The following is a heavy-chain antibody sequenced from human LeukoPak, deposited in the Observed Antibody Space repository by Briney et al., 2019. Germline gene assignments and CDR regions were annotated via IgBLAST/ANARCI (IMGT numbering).Heavy chain of an antibody. V-gene: IGHV3-7*01. CDR2: IKQDGSEK. CDR3: ARGKGDILTGYYPYYFDY. CDR1: GFTFSSYW. D-gene: IGHD3-9*01. J-gene: IGHJ4*02. Sequence: GGSLRLSCAASGFTFSSYWMSWVRQAPGKGLEWVANIKQDGSEKYYVDSVKGRFTISRDNAKNSLYLQMNSLRAEDTAVYYCARGKGDILTGYYPYYFDYWGQGTLVTVSS.